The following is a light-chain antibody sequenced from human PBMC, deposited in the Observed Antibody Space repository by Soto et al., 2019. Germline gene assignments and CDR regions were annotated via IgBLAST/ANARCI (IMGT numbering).Light chain of an antibody. CDR3: STYASSGIEV. CDR2: DVS. Sequence: QSALTQPASVSGSPGQSITISCTGSSSDVGGYNYVVWHQQHPGKAPKVLIHDVSRRPSGVSNRVSGSKSGDTASLTISGLQAEDEADYYCSTYASSGIEVFGGGTKLTVL. J-gene: IGLJ2*01. CDR1: SSDVGGYNY. V-gene: IGLV2-14*03.